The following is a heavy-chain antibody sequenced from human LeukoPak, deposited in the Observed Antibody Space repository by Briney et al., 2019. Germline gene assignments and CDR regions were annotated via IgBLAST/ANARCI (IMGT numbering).Heavy chain of an antibody. CDR2: IYYTGST. J-gene: IGHJ4*02. Sequence: PSETLSLTCTDSGGSISSYYWSWIRRPPGKGLEWIGYIYYTGSTSYNPSLKSRVTISLDTSKSQFSLRLTSVTAADTAVYYCASHGSSGHDPLTWGQGTLVTVSS. CDR1: GGSISSYY. CDR3: ASHGSSGHDPLT. V-gene: IGHV4-59*08. D-gene: IGHD5-12*01.